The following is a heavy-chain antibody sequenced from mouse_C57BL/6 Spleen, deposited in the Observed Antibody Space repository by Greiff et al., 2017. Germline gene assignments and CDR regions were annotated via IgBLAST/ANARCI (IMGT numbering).Heavy chain of an antibody. CDR2: IYPRDGST. J-gene: IGHJ1*03. V-gene: IGHV1-85*01. D-gene: IGHD1-1*01. Sequence: QVPLQQSGPELVKPGASVKLSCKASGYTFTSYDINWVKQRPGQGLEWIGWIYPRDGSTKYNEKFKGKATLTVDTSSSTAYMELHSLTSEDSAVYYCARGITTVVAKDWYFDVWGTGTTVTVSS. CDR1: GYTFTSYD. CDR3: ARGITTVVAKDWYFDV.